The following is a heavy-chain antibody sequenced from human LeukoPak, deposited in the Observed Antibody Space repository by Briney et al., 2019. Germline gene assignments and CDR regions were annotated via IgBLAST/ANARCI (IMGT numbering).Heavy chain of an antibody. CDR3: ARDGTWRLDY. D-gene: IGHD2-15*01. J-gene: IGHJ4*02. CDR1: GDSVSSNSAA. Sequence: SQTLSLTCAISGDSVSSNSAAWNWIRQSPSGGLEWLGRTYYRSKWYYDYALSVKSRSTINPDTSENQFSLQLNSVTPDDTAVYYCARDGTWRLDYWGQGILVTVSS. V-gene: IGHV6-1*01. CDR2: TYYRSKWYY.